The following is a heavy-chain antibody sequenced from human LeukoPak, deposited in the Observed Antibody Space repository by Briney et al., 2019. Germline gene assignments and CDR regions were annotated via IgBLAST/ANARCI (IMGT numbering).Heavy chain of an antibody. D-gene: IGHD2-21*01. CDR1: GFTFSSYS. J-gene: IGHJ4*02. Sequence: PGGSLRLSCAASGFTFSSYSMNWVRQAPGKGLEWVSSIRSSSSYIYYADSVKGRFTISRDNAKNSLYLQMNSLRAEDTAVYYCARGAPHFIVVVIAPFDYWGQGTLVTVSS. V-gene: IGHV3-21*01. CDR3: ARGAPHFIVVVIAPFDY. CDR2: IRSSSSYI.